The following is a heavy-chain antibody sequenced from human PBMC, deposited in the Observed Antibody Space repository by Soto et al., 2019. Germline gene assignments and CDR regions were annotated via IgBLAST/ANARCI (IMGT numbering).Heavy chain of an antibody. J-gene: IGHJ5*02. Sequence: SETLSLTCTVSGGSVSSSSYYWGWVRQPPGKGLEWIGSVYYSGSTYYNPSLKSRVTMSVDKSKNQFSLNLTSVTAADTAVYYCARGAAFWFDPWGQGTLVTVSS. V-gene: IGHV4-39*01. CDR3: ARGAAFWFDP. CDR2: VYYSGST. CDR1: GGSVSSSSYY. D-gene: IGHD1-26*01.